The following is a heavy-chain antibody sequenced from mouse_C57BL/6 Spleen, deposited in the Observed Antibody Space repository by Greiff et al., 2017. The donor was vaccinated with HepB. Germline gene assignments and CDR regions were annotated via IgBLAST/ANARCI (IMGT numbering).Heavy chain of an antibody. CDR3: ARDGYYEDYFDY. CDR2: INPNNGGT. D-gene: IGHD2-3*01. Sequence: EVQLQQSGPELVKPGASVKMSCKASGYTFTDYNMHWVKQSHGKSLEWIGYINPNNGGTSYNQKFKGKATLTVNKSSSTAYMELRSLTSEDSAVYYGARDGYYEDYFDYWGQGTTLTVSS. CDR1: GYTFTDYN. V-gene: IGHV1-22*01. J-gene: IGHJ2*01.